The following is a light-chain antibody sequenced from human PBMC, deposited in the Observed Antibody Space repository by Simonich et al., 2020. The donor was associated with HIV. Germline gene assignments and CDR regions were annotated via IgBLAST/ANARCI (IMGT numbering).Light chain of an antibody. V-gene: IGKV3-15*01. CDR3: QQYNNWPSPFT. CDR1: QSVSSN. CDR2: GAS. Sequence: ETVMTQSPATLSVSPGERAILSCRASQSVSSNLAWYQQKPGQAPRLRIYGASIRATAFPARFSGSGSGTEFTLTISSLQSEDFAVYYCQQYNNWPSPFTFGPGTKVDIK. J-gene: IGKJ3*01.